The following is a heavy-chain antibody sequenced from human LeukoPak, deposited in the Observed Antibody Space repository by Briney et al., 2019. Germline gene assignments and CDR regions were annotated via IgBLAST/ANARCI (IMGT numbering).Heavy chain of an antibody. Sequence: PGGSLKLSCAASGFTFSGSAIHWVRQASGKGLEWVGHIRSKAKSYATAFAASVKGRFTISRDDSMNTTYLQMNSLKTEDTAVYYCTRLTTVTTDDAFDIWGQGTMVTVSS. J-gene: IGHJ3*02. D-gene: IGHD4-17*01. CDR3: TRLTTVTTDDAFDI. CDR1: GFTFSGSA. CDR2: IRSKAKSYAT. V-gene: IGHV3-73*01.